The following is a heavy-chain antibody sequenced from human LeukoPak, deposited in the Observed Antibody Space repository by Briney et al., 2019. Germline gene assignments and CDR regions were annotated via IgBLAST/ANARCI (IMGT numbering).Heavy chain of an antibody. Sequence: PSETLSLTCTVSGGSISSGGYYWSWIRQHPGKGLEWIGYIYYSGSTYYNPSLKSRVTISADKSKNQFSLKLSSVTAADTAVYYCARGGYCSGGSCYSGFDYWGQGTLITVSS. CDR1: GGSISSGGYY. V-gene: IGHV4-31*03. J-gene: IGHJ4*02. CDR3: ARGGYCSGGSCYSGFDY. D-gene: IGHD2-15*01. CDR2: IYYSGST.